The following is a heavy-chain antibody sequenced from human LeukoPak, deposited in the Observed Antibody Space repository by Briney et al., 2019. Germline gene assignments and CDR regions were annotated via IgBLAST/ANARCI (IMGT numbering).Heavy chain of an antibody. CDR1: GFIFSTYG. CDR3: ATGIPADY. CDR2: ISYDGSNV. Sequence: RSPRLSCAASGFIFSTYGMHWVRQAPGKGLEWVAVISYDGSNVYYADSVKGRFTISRDNSKNTLYLQMNSLRAEDTAVYYCATGIPADYWGQGSLVTVSS. D-gene: IGHD1-14*01. V-gene: IGHV3-30*03. J-gene: IGHJ4*01.